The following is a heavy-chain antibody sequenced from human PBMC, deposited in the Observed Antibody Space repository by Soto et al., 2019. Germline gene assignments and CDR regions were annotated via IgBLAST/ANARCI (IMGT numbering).Heavy chain of an antibody. Sequence: AXVKVSCKSSGYTFTNSDITWVLQAAGQGLEWVGWVNPNSGYTAYAEKFVGRVTMTRNTPLRTAYMELSSLTSGDTAVYYCARNYSYGWNDFWGQGTLVTVSS. CDR2: VNPNSGYT. V-gene: IGHV1-8*01. J-gene: IGHJ4*02. CDR3: ARNYSYGWNDF. D-gene: IGHD5-18*01. CDR1: GYTFTNSD.